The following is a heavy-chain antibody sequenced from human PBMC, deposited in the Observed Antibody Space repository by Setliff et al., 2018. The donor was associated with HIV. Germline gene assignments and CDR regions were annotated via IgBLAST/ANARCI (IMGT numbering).Heavy chain of an antibody. Sequence: GGSLRLSCAASGFTFNDYYMSWIRQAPGKGLEWLSDISSSATSIYYADSVKGRFTISRDNAKNSLYLQLNSLRAEDSAVYYCAKGHYYDSSGATNYFDYWGQGTLVTVSS. D-gene: IGHD3-22*01. V-gene: IGHV3-11*01. CDR2: ISSSATSI. J-gene: IGHJ4*02. CDR3: AKGHYYDSSGATNYFDY. CDR1: GFTFNDYY.